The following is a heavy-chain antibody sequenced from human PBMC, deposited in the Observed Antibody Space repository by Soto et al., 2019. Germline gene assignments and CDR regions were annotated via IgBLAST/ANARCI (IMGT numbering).Heavy chain of an antibody. Sequence: SVXVSCKASGGTFSSYAISWVRQAPGQGLEWMGGIIPIFGTANYAQKFQGRVTITADESTSTAYMELSSLRSEDTAVYYCARAGDILTGPPHYGGQGPLVTVS. D-gene: IGHD3-9*01. CDR1: GGTFSSYA. CDR3: ARAGDILTGPPHY. V-gene: IGHV1-69*13. J-gene: IGHJ4*02. CDR2: IIPIFGTA.